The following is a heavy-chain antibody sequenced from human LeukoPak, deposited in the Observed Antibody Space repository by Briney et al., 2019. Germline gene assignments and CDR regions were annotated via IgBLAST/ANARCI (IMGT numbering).Heavy chain of an antibody. V-gene: IGHV4-39*01. CDR2: IYYSGST. CDR3: ARQGGYDSLGFDY. J-gene: IGHJ4*02. CDR1: GGSISSSSYY. D-gene: IGHD5-12*01. Sequence: SETLSLTCTVSGGSISSSSYYWGWIRQPPGKGLECIGSIYYSGSTYYNPSLKSRVTISVDTSKNQFSLKLSSVTAADTAVYYCARQGGYDSLGFDYWGQGTLVTVSS.